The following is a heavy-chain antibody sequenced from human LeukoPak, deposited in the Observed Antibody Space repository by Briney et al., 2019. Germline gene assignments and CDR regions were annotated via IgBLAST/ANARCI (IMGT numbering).Heavy chain of an antibody. CDR3: ASKNWYSSSWYPQYFQH. Sequence: PGGSLRLSCAASGLTFSSYWMSWVRQAPGKGLEWVANVKQDGSEKYYVDSVKGRFTISRDNAKNSLYLQMNSLRAEDTAVYYCASKNWYSSSWYPQYFQHWGQGTLVTVSS. D-gene: IGHD6-13*01. V-gene: IGHV3-7*01. CDR2: VKQDGSEK. J-gene: IGHJ1*01. CDR1: GLTFSSYW.